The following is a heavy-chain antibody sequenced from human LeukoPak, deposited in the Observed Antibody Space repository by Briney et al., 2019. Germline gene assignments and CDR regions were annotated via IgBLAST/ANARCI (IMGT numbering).Heavy chain of an antibody. CDR2: IGGSSTSI. CDR3: AREAEEAFDY. Sequence: PGGSQRLSCAASGFTFRSYSMNWVRQAPGKGLEWVSSIGGSSTSIYYADSVKGRFTISRDNAKNSLYLQMNRLRAEDTAVYFCAREAEEAFDYWGQGTLVTVSS. V-gene: IGHV3-21*01. CDR1: GFTFRSYS. J-gene: IGHJ4*02.